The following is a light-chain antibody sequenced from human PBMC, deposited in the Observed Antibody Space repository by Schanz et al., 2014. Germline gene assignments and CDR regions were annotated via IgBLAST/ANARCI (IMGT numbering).Light chain of an antibody. CDR1: QSVSSN. V-gene: IGKV3-11*01. CDR2: GAS. CDR3: QQRNNWPSIT. Sequence: EIVLTQSPGTLSLSPGERATLSCRASQSVSSNLAWYQQKPGQAPRLLIYGASTRATGIPARFSGSGSGTDFTLTISSLEPGDFVVYYCQQRNNWPSITFGQGTRLEIK. J-gene: IGKJ5*01.